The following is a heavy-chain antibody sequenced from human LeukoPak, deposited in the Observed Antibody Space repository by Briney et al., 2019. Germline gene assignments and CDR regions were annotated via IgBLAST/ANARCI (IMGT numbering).Heavy chain of an antibody. CDR2: IYTSGST. CDR1: GGSISSGSYY. D-gene: IGHD3-3*01. CDR3: ATLRFLEWLSPGDYFDY. V-gene: IGHV4-61*02. Sequence: SQTLSLTCTVSGGSISSGSYYGRWIRQPAGRGLEWIGRIYTSGSTNYNPSLKSRVTISEDTAKNQFSLKLSSVTAADTAVYYCATLRFLEWLSPGDYFDYWGQGTLVTVSS. J-gene: IGHJ4*02.